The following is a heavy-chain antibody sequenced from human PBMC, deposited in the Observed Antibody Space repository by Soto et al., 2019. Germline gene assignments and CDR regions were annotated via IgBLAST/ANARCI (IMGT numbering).Heavy chain of an antibody. CDR3: ASSYDSSGYFRYYYGMDV. J-gene: IGHJ6*02. CDR2: IDPSDSYT. CDR1: GYSFTSYW. D-gene: IGHD3-22*01. Sequence: GESLKISCKGSGYSFTSYWISWVRQMPGKGLEWMGRIDPSDSYTNYSPSFQGHVTISADKSISTAYLQWSSLRASDTAMYYCASSYDSSGYFRYYYGMDVWGQGTTVTVSS. V-gene: IGHV5-10-1*01.